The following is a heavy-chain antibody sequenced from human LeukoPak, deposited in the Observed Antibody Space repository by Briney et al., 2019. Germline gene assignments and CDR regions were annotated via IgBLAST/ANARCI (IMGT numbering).Heavy chain of an antibody. Sequence: TSETLSLTCTVSGGSISSGSYYWSWIRQPAGKGLEWIGRIYTSGSTNYNPSLKSRVTISVDTSKNQFSLKLSSVTAADTAVYYCARGFLTAASVGDIWGQGTMVTVSS. CDR3: ARGFLTAASVGDI. CDR1: GGSISSGSYY. CDR2: IYTSGST. D-gene: IGHD1-26*01. V-gene: IGHV4-61*02. J-gene: IGHJ3*02.